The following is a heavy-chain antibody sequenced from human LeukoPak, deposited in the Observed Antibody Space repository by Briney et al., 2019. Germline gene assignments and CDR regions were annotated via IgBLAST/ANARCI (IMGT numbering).Heavy chain of an antibody. CDR1: GDSISSSSYY. J-gene: IGHJ4*02. CDR3: ATDIVSTIGFEVDS. CDR2: IYYSGSS. Sequence: MASETLSLTCTVSGDSISSSSYYWGWIRQPPGKGLEWIGSIYYSGSSYYNPSLKSRLTISVETSKNQFSLKLSSVTAADTAVYYCATDIVSTIGFEVDSWSQGTLVTVSS. D-gene: IGHD5/OR15-5a*01. V-gene: IGHV4-39*07.